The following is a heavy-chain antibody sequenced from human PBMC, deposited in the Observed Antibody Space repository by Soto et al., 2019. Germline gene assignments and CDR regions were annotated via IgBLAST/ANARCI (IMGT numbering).Heavy chain of an antibody. CDR2: VSNSGGST. Sequence: EVQLLESGGDLVQPGVPLRLSCSASGFTFSNYPMSWVRQAPGKGLEWVSTVSNSGGSTYYADSWKGRFTISRDNSKNPLDLPINSLRGADTAVYYWAKGGSSRYGFAYWGPGTL. J-gene: IGHJ4*02. V-gene: IGHV3-23*01. CDR1: GFTFSNYP. CDR3: AKGGSSRYGFAY. D-gene: IGHD6-13*01.